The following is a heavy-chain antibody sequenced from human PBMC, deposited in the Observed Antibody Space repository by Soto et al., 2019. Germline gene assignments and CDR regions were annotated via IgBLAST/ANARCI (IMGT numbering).Heavy chain of an antibody. CDR2: ILQTGHT. Sequence: SETLSLTCAVSGDSFSGPNWWTWVRQPPGKGLEWIGDILQTGHTDYSPSLSSRLTISIDTSKREFSLNLTSVTATDTAVYYCARSPRRVGGKWYLDDWGQGALVTVSS. J-gene: IGHJ4*02. CDR3: ARSPRRVGGKWYLDD. D-gene: IGHD2-15*01. V-gene: IGHV4-4*02. CDR1: GDSFSGPNW.